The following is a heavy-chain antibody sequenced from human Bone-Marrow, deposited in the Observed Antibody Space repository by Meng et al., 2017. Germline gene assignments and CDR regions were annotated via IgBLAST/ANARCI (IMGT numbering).Heavy chain of an antibody. V-gene: IGHV3-23*01. CDR3: VKCSSGWYWGHFDN. Sequence: GESLKISCAASGFTFRNYGMSWVRQAPGKGLEWVSAISGSGDDTYSADSVKGRFTISRDNSKNTLYLQMNSLRAEDRAVYYCVKCSSGWYWGHFDNWGQGRLVTVSS. CDR1: GFTFRNYG. D-gene: IGHD6-19*01. J-gene: IGHJ4*02. CDR2: ISGSGDDT.